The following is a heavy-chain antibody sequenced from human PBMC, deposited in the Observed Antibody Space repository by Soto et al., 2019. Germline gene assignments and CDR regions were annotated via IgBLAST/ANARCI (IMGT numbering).Heavy chain of an antibody. CDR2: IYYSGST. D-gene: IGHD3-9*01. CDR3: ASRYDILTGYYSWPGGYFDL. Sequence: QVQLQESGPGLVKPSQTLSLTCTVSGGSISSGGYYWSWIRQHPGKGLEWIGYIYYSGSTYYNPSIKRRATISVDTCKNQFSLKLRSVTAADTAVYYCASRYDILTGYYSWPGGYFDLWGRGTLVTVSS. CDR1: GGSISSGGYY. V-gene: IGHV4-31*03. J-gene: IGHJ2*01.